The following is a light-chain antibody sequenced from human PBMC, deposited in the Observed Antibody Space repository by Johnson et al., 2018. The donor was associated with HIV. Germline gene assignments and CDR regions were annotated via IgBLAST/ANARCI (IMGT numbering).Light chain of an antibody. J-gene: IGLJ1*01. CDR3: GTWDSSLSAV. V-gene: IGLV1-51*01. CDR1: SSNIGNNY. CDR2: DNN. Sequence: QSVLTQPPSVSAAPGQKVTISCSGSSSNIGNNYVSWYQQLPGTAPKLLIYDNNKRPSEIPDRFSGSKSGTSATLGITGLQTGDEADYYCGTWDSSLSAVFGSGSPVTVL.